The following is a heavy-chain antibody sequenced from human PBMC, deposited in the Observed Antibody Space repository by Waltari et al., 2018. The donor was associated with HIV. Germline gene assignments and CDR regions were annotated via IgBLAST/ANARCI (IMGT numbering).Heavy chain of an antibody. J-gene: IGHJ4*02. D-gene: IGHD5-12*01. CDR1: GGSFSGYY. Sequence: QVQLQQWGAGLLKPSETLSLTCAVYGGSFSGYYWSWIRQPPGKGLEWIGEINHSGSTNYNPSLKSRVTISVDTSKNQFSLKLSSVTAADTAVYYCASGYSGYVVVDYWGQGTLVTVSS. CDR2: INHSGST. V-gene: IGHV4-34*01. CDR3: ASGYSGYVVVDY.